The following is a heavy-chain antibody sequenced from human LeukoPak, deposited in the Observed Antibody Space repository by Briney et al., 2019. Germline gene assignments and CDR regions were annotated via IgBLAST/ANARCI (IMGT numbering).Heavy chain of an antibody. CDR1: GFTFSSYS. Sequence: GGSLRLSCAAYGFTFSSYSLNWVRQAPGKGLEWLSSISSSSSYIFYADSVKGRFTISRDNAKNSVYLQMNSLRAEDTAVYYCARESAAGRTRGDGFFDDWGQGTLVTVSS. D-gene: IGHD6-13*01. V-gene: IGHV3-21*01. J-gene: IGHJ4*02. CDR2: ISSSSSYI. CDR3: ARESAAGRTRGDGFFDD.